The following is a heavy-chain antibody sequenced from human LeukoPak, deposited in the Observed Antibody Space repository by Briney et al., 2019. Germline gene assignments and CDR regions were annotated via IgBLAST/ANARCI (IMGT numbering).Heavy chain of an antibody. CDR2: IIPIFGTA. CDR1: GGTFSSYA. CDR3: ARDWAELHRFDY. V-gene: IGHV1-69*13. D-gene: IGHD1-26*01. J-gene: IGHJ4*02. Sequence: VQVSCKASGGTFSSYAISWVRQAPGQGLEWMGGIIPIFGTANYAQKFQGRVTITADESTSTAYMELSSLRSEDTAVYYCARDWAELHRFDYWGQGTLVTVSS.